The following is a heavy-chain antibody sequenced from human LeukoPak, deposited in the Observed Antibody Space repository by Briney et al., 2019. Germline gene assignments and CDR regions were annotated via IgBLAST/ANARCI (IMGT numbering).Heavy chain of an antibody. D-gene: IGHD2-2*01. CDR2: FDPEDGDT. V-gene: IGHV1-24*01. J-gene: IGHJ4*02. Sequence: ASVKVSCKVSGYTLSELSMHWVRQTPGKGLEWMGGFDPEDGDTIYAQKFQGRVTMTEDTSTDTAYMGLSSLRSEDTAVYYCATDLDCSSTSCPLDYWGQGTLVTVSS. CDR1: GYTLSELS. CDR3: ATDLDCSSTSCPLDY.